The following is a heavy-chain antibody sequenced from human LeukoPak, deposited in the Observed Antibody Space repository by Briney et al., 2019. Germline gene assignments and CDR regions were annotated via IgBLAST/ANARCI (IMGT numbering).Heavy chain of an antibody. CDR1: GVSMSSYY. J-gene: IGHJ4*02. CDR3: TWVAAAGTT. Sequence: MSSETLSLTCTVSGVSMSSYYWHWIRQSPGKGLEWIGYIDYNGNTKYNPSLKSRVIISRDTSRTHFALRLTSVIAADTAVYYCTWVAAAGTTWGQGALVTVSS. D-gene: IGHD6-13*01. V-gene: IGHV4-59*01. CDR2: IDYNGNT.